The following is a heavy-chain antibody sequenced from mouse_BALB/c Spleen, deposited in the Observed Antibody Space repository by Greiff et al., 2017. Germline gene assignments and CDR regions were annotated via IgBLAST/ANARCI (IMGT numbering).Heavy chain of an antibody. J-gene: IGHJ3*01. Sequence: EVKLVESGGGLVQPGGSRKLSCAASGFTFSSFGMHWVRQAPEKGLEWVAYISSGSSTIYYADTVKGRFTISRDNPKNTLFLQMTSLRSEDTAMYYCARDYRYGFAYWGQGTLVTVSA. CDR1: GFTFSSFG. D-gene: IGHD2-14*01. CDR3: ARDYRYGFAY. CDR2: ISSGSSTI. V-gene: IGHV5-17*02.